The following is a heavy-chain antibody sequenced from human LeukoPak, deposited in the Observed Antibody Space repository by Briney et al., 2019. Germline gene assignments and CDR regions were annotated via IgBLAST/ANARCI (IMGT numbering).Heavy chain of an antibody. CDR1: GFTFSNYA. J-gene: IGHJ4*02. V-gene: IGHV3-23*01. CDR2: ISGSGGST. CDR3: AKASTLGYSSSWYLDY. Sequence: GGSLRLSCAASGFTFSNYAMNWVRQAPGKGLEWVSAISGSGGSTYYADSVEGRFTISRDNSKDTLYLQMNSLKADDTALYYCAKASTLGYSSSWYLDYWGQGTLVTVSS. D-gene: IGHD6-13*01.